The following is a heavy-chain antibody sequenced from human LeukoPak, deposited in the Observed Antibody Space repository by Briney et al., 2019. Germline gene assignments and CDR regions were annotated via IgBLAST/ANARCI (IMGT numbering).Heavy chain of an antibody. J-gene: IGHJ4*02. CDR3: ARGSYGHFDR. CDR2: FYSSGGT. Sequence: SETLSLTCSASGGSINDYYWNWIRQPAGKGLEWIGRFYSSGGTYYNPSLKSPVSISVDKSKNQFSLKLSSVTAADTAVYYCARGSYGHFDRWGQGTLVTVSS. D-gene: IGHD5-18*01. V-gene: IGHV4-4*07. CDR1: GGSINDYY.